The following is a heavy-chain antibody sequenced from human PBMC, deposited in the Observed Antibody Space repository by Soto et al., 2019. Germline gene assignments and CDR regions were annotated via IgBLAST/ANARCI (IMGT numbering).Heavy chain of an antibody. Sequence: ASVKVSCKTSGYTFTTSDVQWVRQAPGQRLEWLGWINADSGNTNYGQKFLGRVTMTRDISTSTAYMELTSLRSDDSAIYYCAIGRMGAAKSSTARVLTSASAPWGQGCLLTVS. CDR1: GYTFTTSD. D-gene: IGHD6-6*01. V-gene: IGHV1-58*01. CDR3: AIGRMGAAKSSTARVLTSASAP. J-gene: IGHJ5*02. CDR2: INADSGNT.